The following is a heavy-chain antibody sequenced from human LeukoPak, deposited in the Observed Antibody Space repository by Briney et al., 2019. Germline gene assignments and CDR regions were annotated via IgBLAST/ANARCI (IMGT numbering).Heavy chain of an antibody. V-gene: IGHV4-34*01. CDR1: GGSFSGYY. D-gene: IGHD6-19*01. Sequence: SETLSLTCAVYGGSFSGYYWSWIRQPPRKGLEWIGEINHSGSTNYNPSLKSRVTISVDTSKNQFSLKLSSVTAADTAVYYCARGQQWLVRGYFDYWGQGTLVTVSS. CDR3: ARGQQWLVRGYFDY. J-gene: IGHJ4*02. CDR2: INHSGST.